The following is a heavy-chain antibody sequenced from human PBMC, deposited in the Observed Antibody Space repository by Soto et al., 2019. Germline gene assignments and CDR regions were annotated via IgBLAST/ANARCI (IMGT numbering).Heavy chain of an antibody. CDR1: GYTFFTYY. CDR2: ISTYSGDT. Sequence: QVHLVQSGVEVKTPGASVKVSCQASGYTFFTYYISWVRQAPGQGLEWMGWISTYSGDTKYAQKFQGRVTMTTDTSTTTAYIELRSVRSDDTAVYYCASHYGPPRSENWFGPWGQGTLVTVSS. D-gene: IGHD3-16*01. V-gene: IGHV1-18*01. J-gene: IGHJ5*02. CDR3: ASHYGPPRSENWFGP.